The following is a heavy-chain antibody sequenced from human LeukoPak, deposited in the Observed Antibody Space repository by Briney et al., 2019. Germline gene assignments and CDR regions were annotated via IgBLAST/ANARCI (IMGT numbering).Heavy chain of an antibody. Sequence: SETLSLTCAVYGGSFSGYYWSWIRQPPGKGLEWIGEINHSGSTNYNPSLKSRVTISVDTSKNQSSLKLSSVTAADTAVYYCASLPGIAAAAVQPLFDYWGQGTLVTVSS. CDR3: ASLPGIAAAAVQPLFDY. V-gene: IGHV4-34*01. D-gene: IGHD6-13*01. CDR1: GGSFSGYY. J-gene: IGHJ4*02. CDR2: INHSGST.